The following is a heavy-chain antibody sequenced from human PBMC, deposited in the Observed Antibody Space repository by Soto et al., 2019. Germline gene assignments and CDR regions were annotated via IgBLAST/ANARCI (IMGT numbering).Heavy chain of an antibody. D-gene: IGHD3-16*02. V-gene: IGHV1-18*01. CDR2: ISAYNGNT. J-gene: IGHJ4*02. CDR3: AREVSYDYIWGSYRDYFDY. CDR1: GYTFTSYG. Sequence: QVQLVQSGAEVKKPGASVKVSSKASGYTFTSYGISWERQAPGQGLEWMGWISAYNGNTNYAQKLQGRVTMTTDTSTSTAYMDLRSLRSDDTAVYYCAREVSYDYIWGSYRDYFDYWGQGTLVTVSS.